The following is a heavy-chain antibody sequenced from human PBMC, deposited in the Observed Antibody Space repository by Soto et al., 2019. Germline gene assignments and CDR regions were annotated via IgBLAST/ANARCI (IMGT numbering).Heavy chain of an antibody. CDR2: INSDGSST. CDR1: GFTFSSYW. Sequence: GGSLRLSCAASGFTFSSYWMHWVRQAPGKGLVWVSRINSDGSSTSYADSVKGRFTISRDNAKNTLYLQMNSLRAEDTAVYYCARLREDTGYYYYYMDVWGKGTTVTVSS. V-gene: IGHV3-74*01. CDR3: ARLREDTGYYYYYMDV. J-gene: IGHJ6*03. D-gene: IGHD1-26*01.